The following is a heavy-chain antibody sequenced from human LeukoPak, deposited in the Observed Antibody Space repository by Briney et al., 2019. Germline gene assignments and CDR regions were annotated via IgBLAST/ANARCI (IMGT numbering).Heavy chain of an antibody. V-gene: IGHV4-38-2*01. J-gene: IGHJ4*02. CDR3: ARGPGIGYCSSTSCYRFDY. CDR1: GYSISSRYY. Sequence: SETLSLTCAVSGYSISSRYYWGWIRQPPGKGLEWIGEINHSGSTNYNPSLKSRVTISVDTSKNQFSLKLSSVTAADTAVYYCARGPGIGYCSSTSCYRFDYWGQGTLVTVSS. CDR2: INHSGST. D-gene: IGHD2-2*01.